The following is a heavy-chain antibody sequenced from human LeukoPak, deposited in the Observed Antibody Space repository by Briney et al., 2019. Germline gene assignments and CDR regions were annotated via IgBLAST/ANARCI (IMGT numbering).Heavy chain of an antibody. CDR3: ARDEYSSGWYSPGAAFDI. D-gene: IGHD6-19*01. V-gene: IGHV4-34*01. Sequence: SETLSLTCAVYGGSFSGYYWSWIRQPPGKGLEWIGEINHSGSTNYNPSLKSRVTISVDTSKSQFSLKLSSVTAADTAVYYCARDEYSSGWYSPGAAFDIWGQGTMVTVSS. CDR1: GGSFSGYY. J-gene: IGHJ3*02. CDR2: INHSGST.